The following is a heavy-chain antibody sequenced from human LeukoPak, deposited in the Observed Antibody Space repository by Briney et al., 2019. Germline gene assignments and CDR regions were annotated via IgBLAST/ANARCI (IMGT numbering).Heavy chain of an antibody. Sequence: SGGSLRLXCTASGLTFSTSGFNWVRQAPGKGLEWVASIGPTGSDIYHADSIKGRFTISRDNANNFLYLQMNSLRAEDTAVYYCATETNGRHYDYWGQGTLLTVSS. V-gene: IGHV3-21*06. CDR1: GLTFSTSG. D-gene: IGHD1-14*01. CDR2: IGPTGSDI. J-gene: IGHJ4*02. CDR3: ATETNGRHYDY.